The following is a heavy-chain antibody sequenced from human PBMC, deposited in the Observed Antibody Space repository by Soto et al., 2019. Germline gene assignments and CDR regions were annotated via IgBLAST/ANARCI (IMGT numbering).Heavy chain of an antibody. V-gene: IGHV4-59*01. J-gene: IGHJ4*02. Sequence: ETLSLTCTVSGGSISSYYWSWIRQPPGKGLEWIGYIYYSGSTNYNPSLKSRVTISVDTSKNQFSLKLSSVTAADTAVYYCARDGSSYYDPGNYFDYWGQGTLVTVSS. CDR1: GGSISSYY. D-gene: IGHD3-10*01. CDR3: ARDGSSYYDPGNYFDY. CDR2: IYYSGST.